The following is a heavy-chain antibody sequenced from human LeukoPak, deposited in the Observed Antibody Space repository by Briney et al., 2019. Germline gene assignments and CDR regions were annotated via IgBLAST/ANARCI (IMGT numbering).Heavy chain of an antibody. CDR3: ARDREGSHYATWIQLCDY. J-gene: IGHJ4*02. CDR1: GFTFSSYE. Sequence: AGGSLRLSCAASGFTFSSYEMNWVRQAPGKGLEWVAYISSSGSNIYYADSVKGRFTIPRDNAKNSLYLQMNSLRAEDTAVYYCARDREGSHYATWIQLCDYWGQGALVTVSS. V-gene: IGHV3-48*03. CDR2: ISSSGSNI. D-gene: IGHD5-18*01.